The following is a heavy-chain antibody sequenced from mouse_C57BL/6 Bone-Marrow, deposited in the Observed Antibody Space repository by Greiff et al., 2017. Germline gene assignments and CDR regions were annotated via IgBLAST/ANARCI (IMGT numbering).Heavy chain of an antibody. CDR1: GYTFTSYW. V-gene: IGHV1-7*01. CDR2: INPSSGYT. Sequence: QVQLQQSGAELAKPGASVKLSCKASGYTFTSYWMHWVKQRPGQGLEWIGYINPSSGYTKYNQKFKDKATLTAGKSSSTAYMQLSSLTSEDSAVYYCARERIVGGYFDVWGTGTTVTVSS. J-gene: IGHJ1*03. D-gene: IGHD2-12*01. CDR3: ARERIVGGYFDV.